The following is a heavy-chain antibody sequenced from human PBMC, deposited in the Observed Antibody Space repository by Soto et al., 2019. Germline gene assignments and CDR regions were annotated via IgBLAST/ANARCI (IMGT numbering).Heavy chain of an antibody. J-gene: IGHJ5*02. CDR3: ARDYDFWSGYYIAFETMGGPETTWFDP. D-gene: IGHD3-3*01. CDR2: MNPNSGNT. V-gene: IGHV1-8*01. CDR1: GYTFTSYD. Sequence: GASVKVSCKASGYTFTSYDINWVRQATGQGLEWMGWMNPNSGNTGYAQKFQGRVTMTRNTSISTAYMELSSLRSEDTAVYYCARDYDFWSGYYIAFETMGGPETTWFDPWGQGTLVTVSS.